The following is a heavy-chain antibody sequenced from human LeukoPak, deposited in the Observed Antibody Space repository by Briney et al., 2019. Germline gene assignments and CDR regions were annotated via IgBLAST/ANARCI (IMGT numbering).Heavy chain of an antibody. D-gene: IGHD6-6*01. CDR2: IIPIFGTA. CDR1: GGTFSSYA. V-gene: IGHV1-69*13. Sequence: GASVKVSCKASGGTFSSYAISWVRQAPGQGLEWMGGIIPIFGTANYAQKFQGRVTITADESTSTAYMELSSLRSEDTAVYYCARARSRIAARPNYYYYMDVWGKGTTVTVSS. J-gene: IGHJ6*03. CDR3: ARARSRIAARPNYYYYMDV.